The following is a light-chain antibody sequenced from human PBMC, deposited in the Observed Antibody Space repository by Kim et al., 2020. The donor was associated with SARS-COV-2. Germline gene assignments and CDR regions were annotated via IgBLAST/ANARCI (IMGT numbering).Light chain of an antibody. CDR1: QSVSSTY. J-gene: IGKJ2*01. V-gene: IGKV3-20*01. CDR3: QQFRRSLENT. CDR2: AAS. Sequence: EIVLTQSPGTLSLSPGERATLSCRASQSVSSTYLAWYQQRLGQAPRLLIYAASSRATGIPDSFSGSGSGTDFTLTISRLEPEDFAVYYCQQFRRSLENTLRQGTKLE.